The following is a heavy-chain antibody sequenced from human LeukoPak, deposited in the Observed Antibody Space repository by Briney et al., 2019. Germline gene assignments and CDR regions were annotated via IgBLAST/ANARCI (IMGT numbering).Heavy chain of an antibody. Sequence: GGALRLSCAAPGFTFSSYTMNRVREAPGRGLEWVSSISRISSDIYYTDSVKGRFTISRDNAKNSLYLQMNSLRAEDTAVYYCARDRRNYYDSSEKGVSHFNYWGQGTLVTVSS. CDR1: GFTFSSYT. J-gene: IGHJ4*02. D-gene: IGHD3-22*01. CDR3: ARDRRNYYDSSEKGVSHFNY. V-gene: IGHV3-21*01. CDR2: ISRISSDI.